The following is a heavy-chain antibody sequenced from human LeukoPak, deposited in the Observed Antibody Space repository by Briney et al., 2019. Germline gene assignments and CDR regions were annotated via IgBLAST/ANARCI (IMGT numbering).Heavy chain of an antibody. CDR3: ARSKLWFGESLYYFDY. CDR2: IIPIFGTA. V-gene: IGHV1-69*05. J-gene: IGHJ4*02. D-gene: IGHD3-10*01. CDR1: GGTFSSYA. Sequence: SVKVSCKASGGTFSSYAISWVRQAPGQGLEWMGGIIPIFGTANYAQKLQGRVTMTTDTSTSTAYMGLRSLRSDDTAVYYCARSKLWFGESLYYFDYWGQGTLVTASS.